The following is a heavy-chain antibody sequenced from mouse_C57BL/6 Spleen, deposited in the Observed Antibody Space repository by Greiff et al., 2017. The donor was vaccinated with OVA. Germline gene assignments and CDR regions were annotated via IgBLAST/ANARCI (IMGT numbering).Heavy chain of an antibody. J-gene: IGHJ4*01. V-gene: IGHV1-64*01. CDR2: IHPNSGST. CDR1: GYTFTSYW. Sequence: QVQLQQPGAELVKPGASVKLSCKASGYTFTSYWMHWVKQRPGQGLEWIGMIHPNSGSTNYNEKFKSKATLTVDKSSSTAYMQLSSLTSEDSAVYYCARWGSSHYYAMDYWGQGTSVTVSS. CDR3: ARWGSSHYYAMDY. D-gene: IGHD1-1*01.